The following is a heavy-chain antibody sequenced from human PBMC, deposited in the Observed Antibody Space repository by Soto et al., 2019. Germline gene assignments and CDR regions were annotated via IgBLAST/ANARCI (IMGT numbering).Heavy chain of an antibody. D-gene: IGHD2-21*02. J-gene: IGHJ1*01. CDR3: VRLVSFGGDADC. CDR2: IYFTGST. CDR1: GDSVSGGSFY. V-gene: IGHV4-61*01. Sequence: QVQLQESGPGLVKPSETLSLTCTVSGDSVSGGSFYWSWIRQPPGKGLEWIGYIYFTGSTNYNPYLQSRVTMSVDASTNQFSLNLMSVTAADTAIYYCVRLVSFGGDADCWGQGIPVAVSS.